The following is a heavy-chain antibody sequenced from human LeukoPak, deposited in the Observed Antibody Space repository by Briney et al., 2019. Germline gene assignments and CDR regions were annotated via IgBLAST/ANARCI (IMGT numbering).Heavy chain of an antibody. V-gene: IGHV4-59*01. D-gene: IGHD1-26*01. J-gene: IGHJ4*02. CDR1: GGSISSYY. Sequence: PSETLSLTCTVSGGSISSYYWSWIRQPPGKGLEWIGYIYYSGSTNYNPSLKSRVTISVDTSKNQFSLKLSSVTAADTAVYYCARELEYLGEGYYFDYWGQGTLVTVSS. CDR2: IYYSGST. CDR3: ARELEYLGEGYYFDY.